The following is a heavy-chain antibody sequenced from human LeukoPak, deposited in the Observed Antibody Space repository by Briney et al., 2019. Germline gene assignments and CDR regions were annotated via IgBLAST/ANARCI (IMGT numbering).Heavy chain of an antibody. CDR2: INPSSGGT. Sequence: ASVKVSCKASGYTFTGYYMHWVRQAPGQGLEWMGRINPSSGGTDYAQKFQGRVTMTRDTSISTVYMELSGLRSDDTAIYYCARDQIGCGSSSSCFFDYWGQGTLVTVSS. CDR3: ARDQIGCGSSSSCFFDY. V-gene: IGHV1-2*06. D-gene: IGHD2-2*03. CDR1: GYTFTGYY. J-gene: IGHJ4*02.